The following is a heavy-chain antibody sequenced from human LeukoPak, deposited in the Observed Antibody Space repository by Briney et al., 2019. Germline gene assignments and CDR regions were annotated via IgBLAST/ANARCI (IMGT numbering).Heavy chain of an antibody. CDR2: IYYSGNT. V-gene: IGHV4-59*08. CDR1: NGSISRHY. J-gene: IGHJ4*02. Sequence: SETLSLTCTVSNGSISRHYWSWIRQTPGKGLEWIGYIYYSGNTHYNPSLKSRVTISVDTSKNQFSLKLSSVTAADTAVYYCARVVPVGGGEIPFDYWGQGTLVTVSS. CDR3: ARVVPVGGGEIPFDY. D-gene: IGHD3-16*01.